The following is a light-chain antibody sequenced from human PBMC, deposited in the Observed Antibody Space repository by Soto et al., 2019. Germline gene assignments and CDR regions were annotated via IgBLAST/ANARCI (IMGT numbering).Light chain of an antibody. Sequence: EIVMTQSPATLSVSPGERATLSCRASQSVSSSYLAWYQQKPGQAPRLLIYGASSRATGIPDRFSGSGSGTDFTLTISRLEPEDFAVYYCQQYGSSPGTFGGGTKV. CDR3: QQYGSSPGT. J-gene: IGKJ4*02. CDR2: GAS. CDR1: QSVSSSY. V-gene: IGKV3-20*01.